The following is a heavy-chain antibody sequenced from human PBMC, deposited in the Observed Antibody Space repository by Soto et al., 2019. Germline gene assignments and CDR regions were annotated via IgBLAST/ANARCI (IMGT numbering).Heavy chain of an antibody. J-gene: IGHJ4*02. CDR3: ARVSSSWYLLRGVDY. Sequence: GASVKVSCKASGYTFTSYGISWVRQAPGQGLEWMGWISAYNGNTNYAQKLQGRVTMTTDTSTSTAYMELRSLRSDDTAVYYCARVSSSWYLLRGVDYWGQGTLVTVSS. V-gene: IGHV1-18*01. CDR2: ISAYNGNT. CDR1: GYTFTSYG. D-gene: IGHD6-13*01.